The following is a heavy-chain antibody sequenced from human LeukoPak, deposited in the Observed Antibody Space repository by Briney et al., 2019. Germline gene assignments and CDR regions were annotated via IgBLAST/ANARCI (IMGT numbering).Heavy chain of an antibody. J-gene: IGHJ5*02. CDR3: AKYYYDSSGYDP. CDR1: GFTFSSYS. Sequence: PGGSLRLSCAVSGFTFSSYSMNWVRQAPGKGLEWVSSISRSSSYIYYADSVKGRFTISRDNSKNTLYLQMNSLRAEDTAVYYCAKYYYDSSGYDPWGQGTLVTVSS. D-gene: IGHD3-22*01. CDR2: ISRSSSYI. V-gene: IGHV3-21*04.